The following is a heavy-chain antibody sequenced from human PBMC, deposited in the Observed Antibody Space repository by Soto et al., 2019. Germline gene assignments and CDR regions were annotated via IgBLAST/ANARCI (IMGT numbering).Heavy chain of an antibody. CDR3: ARDRGSSWSTFDY. V-gene: IGHV4-59*01. CDR2: IYYSGST. Sequence: KTSETLSLTCTVSGGSISSYYWSWIRQPPGKGLEWIGYIYYSGSTNYNPSLKSRVTISEDTSKNQFSLKLSSVTAADTAVYYCARDRGSSWSTFDYWGQGTLVTVSS. J-gene: IGHJ4*02. D-gene: IGHD6-13*01. CDR1: GGSISSYY.